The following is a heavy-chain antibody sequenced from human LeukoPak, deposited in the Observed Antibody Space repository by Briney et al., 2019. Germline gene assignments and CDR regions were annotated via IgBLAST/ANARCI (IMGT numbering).Heavy chain of an antibody. J-gene: IGHJ3*02. V-gene: IGHV4-59*01. CDR2: IYYSGST. CDR1: GGSISSYY. Sequence: SETLSLTCTVSGGSISSYYWSWVRQPPGKGLEWIGYIYYSGSTNYNPSLKSRVTISVDTSKNQFSLKLSSVTAADTAVYYCARSAYAFDIWGQGTMVTVSS. CDR3: ARSAYAFDI.